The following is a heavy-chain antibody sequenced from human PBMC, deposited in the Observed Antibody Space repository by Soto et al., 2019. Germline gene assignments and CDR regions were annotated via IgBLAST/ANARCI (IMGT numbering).Heavy chain of an antibody. V-gene: IGHV3-30-3*01. D-gene: IGHD3-22*01. CDR1: GFTFSSYA. CDR2: ISYDGSNK. CDR3: ARGYKQAAITMRVVVPLMDV. Sequence: PGGSLRLSCAASGFTFSSYAMHWVRQAPGKGLEWVAVISYDGSNKYYADSVKGRFTISRDNSKNTLYLQMNSLRAEDTAVYYCARGYKQAAITMRVVVPLMDVWGQGTTVTVSS. J-gene: IGHJ6*02.